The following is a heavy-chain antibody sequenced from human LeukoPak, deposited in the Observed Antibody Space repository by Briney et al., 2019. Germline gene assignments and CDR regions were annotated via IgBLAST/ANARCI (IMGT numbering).Heavy chain of an antibody. Sequence: PGGSLRLSCAASGFTFSTYWMSWVRQAPGKGLEWVANIKQDGGEKYYVDSVKGRFTTSRDNAKNSLYLQMNSLRAEDTAVYYCAGARSGMWFPWGYWGQGTLVTVSS. V-gene: IGHV3-7*01. D-gene: IGHD2-21*01. CDR1: GFTFSTYW. J-gene: IGHJ4*02. CDR3: AGARSGMWFPWGY. CDR2: IKQDGGEK.